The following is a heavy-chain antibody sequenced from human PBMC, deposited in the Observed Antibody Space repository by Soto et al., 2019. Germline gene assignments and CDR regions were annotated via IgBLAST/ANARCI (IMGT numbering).Heavy chain of an antibody. CDR1: GFTFSSYA. V-gene: IGHV3-30-3*01. CDR3: ARDRLANCSSTSCYPRASLTFDY. J-gene: IGHJ4*02. CDR2: ISYDASNK. Sequence: GGSLRLSCAASGFTFSSYAMHWVRQAPGKGLEWVAVISYDASNKYYADSVKGRFTISRDNSKNTLYLQMNSLRAEDTAVYYCARDRLANCSSTSCYPRASLTFDYWGQGTLVTVSS. D-gene: IGHD2-2*01.